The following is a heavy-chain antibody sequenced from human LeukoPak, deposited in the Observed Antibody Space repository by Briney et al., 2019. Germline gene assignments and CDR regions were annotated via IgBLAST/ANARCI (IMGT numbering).Heavy chain of an antibody. CDR2: IKEDGSEK. J-gene: IGHJ4*02. V-gene: IGHV3-7*01. CDR3: ARRLRSNYFDY. Sequence: GGSLRLSCAASGFTFSSYGMHWVRQAPGKGLEWVANIKEDGSEKYYVDSVKGRFTISRDNAKNSLYLQMNSLRAEDTAVYYCARRLRSNYFDYWGQGTLVTVSS. D-gene: IGHD4-17*01. CDR1: GFTFSSYG.